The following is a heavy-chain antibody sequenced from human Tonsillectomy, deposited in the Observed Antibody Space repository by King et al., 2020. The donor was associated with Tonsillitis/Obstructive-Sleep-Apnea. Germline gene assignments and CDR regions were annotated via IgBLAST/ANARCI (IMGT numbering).Heavy chain of an antibody. V-gene: IGHV7-4-1*02. CDR3: ARRTPATIFGVAGEYYYYMDV. J-gene: IGHJ6*03. D-gene: IGHD3-3*01. CDR1: GYTFTSYA. Sequence: VQLVESGSELKKPGASVKVSCTASGYTFTSYAMNWVRQAPGQGLEWMGWINTNTGNPTYAQGFTGRFVFSLDTSVSTAYLQISSLKAEDTAVYYCARRTPATIFGVAGEYYYYMDVWGKGTTVTVSS. CDR2: INTNTGNP.